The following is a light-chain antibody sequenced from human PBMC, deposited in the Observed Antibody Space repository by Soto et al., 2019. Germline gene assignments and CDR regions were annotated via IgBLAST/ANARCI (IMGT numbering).Light chain of an antibody. Sequence: EIVLTQSPATLSLSPGERATLSCRASQSISNDLAWYQQKPGQAPRVLIYDASNRATGVPARFSGSGSGTDFSRTISSPEPEDFAVYYCQQRNSWPLTFGGGTKVEIK. CDR2: DAS. CDR1: QSISND. CDR3: QQRNSWPLT. V-gene: IGKV3-11*01. J-gene: IGKJ4*01.